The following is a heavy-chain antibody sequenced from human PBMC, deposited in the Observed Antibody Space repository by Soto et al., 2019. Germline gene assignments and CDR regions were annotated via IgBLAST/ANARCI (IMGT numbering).Heavy chain of an antibody. CDR3: ARSKYYYDSSGYYSDY. J-gene: IGHJ4*02. V-gene: IGHV1-18*01. D-gene: IGHD3-22*01. CDR2: ISAYNGNT. CDR1: GYTFTSYG. Sequence: ASVKVSCKASGYTFTSYGISWVRQAPGQGLEWMGWISAYNGNTNYAQKHQGRVTMTTDTSTSTAYMELRSLRSDDTAVYYCARSKYYYDSSGYYSDYWGQGTLVTVSS.